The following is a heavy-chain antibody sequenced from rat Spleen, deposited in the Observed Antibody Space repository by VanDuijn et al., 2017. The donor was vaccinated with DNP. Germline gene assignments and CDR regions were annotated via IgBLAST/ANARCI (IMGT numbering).Heavy chain of an antibody. CDR1: GFNFNDYW. V-gene: IGHV4-2*01. D-gene: IGHD1-11*01. J-gene: IGHJ2*01. CDR2: LNKDSSTI. Sequence: EVQLVESGGGLVQPGRSLKLSCAASGFNFNDYWMGWVRQAPGKGLEWIGDLNKDSSTINYTPSLKDKFTISRDNAQNTLYLQMRKLGSEDTAIYYCAKGPNYGGYSDYFDYWGQGVMVTVSS. CDR3: AKGPNYGGYSDYFDY.